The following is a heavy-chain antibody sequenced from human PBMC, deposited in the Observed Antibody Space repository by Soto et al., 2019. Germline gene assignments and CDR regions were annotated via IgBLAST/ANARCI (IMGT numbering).Heavy chain of an antibody. V-gene: IGHV3-48*02. CDR2: ISSSSSTI. CDR1: GFTFSSYS. D-gene: IGHD4-17*01. J-gene: IGHJ4*02. Sequence: GGSLRLSCAASGFTFSSYSMNWVRQAPGKGLEWVSYISSSSSTIYYADSVKGRFTISRDNAKNSLYLQMNSLRDEDTAVYYCARGQDYGDYVGEVLDYWGQGTLVTVSS. CDR3: ARGQDYGDYVGEVLDY.